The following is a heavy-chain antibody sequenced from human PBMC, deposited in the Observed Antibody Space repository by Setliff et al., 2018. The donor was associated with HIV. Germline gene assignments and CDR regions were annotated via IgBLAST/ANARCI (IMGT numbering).Heavy chain of an antibody. D-gene: IGHD3-22*01. V-gene: IGHV4-59*01. CDR3: ARFNALLGSSTYYDY. CDR1: EGSITGYY. J-gene: IGHJ4*02. Sequence: SETLSLTCTVSEGSITGYYWTWIRQPPGRGLEWIGYIFYSGTTKFNPSLKSRAAISVDSSNNQFSLKMTSVTEADTAVYFCARFNALLGSSTYYDYWGPGLLVTVSS. CDR2: IFYSGTT.